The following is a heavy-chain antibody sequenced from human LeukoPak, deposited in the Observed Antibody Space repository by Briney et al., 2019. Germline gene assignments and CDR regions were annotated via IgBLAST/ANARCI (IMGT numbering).Heavy chain of an antibody. D-gene: IGHD6-19*01. CDR1: GLTFSTYA. V-gene: IGHV3-23*01. CDR2: VSGTGGRT. Sequence: PGGSLRLSCAASGLTFSTYAMSWVRQAPGKGLEWVSVVSGTGGRTYYADSVKGRFTISRDNSKNTLYLQMNSLRAEDTAVYYCAKDKQWLAQGLYYWGQGTLVTVSS. J-gene: IGHJ4*02. CDR3: AKDKQWLAQGLYY.